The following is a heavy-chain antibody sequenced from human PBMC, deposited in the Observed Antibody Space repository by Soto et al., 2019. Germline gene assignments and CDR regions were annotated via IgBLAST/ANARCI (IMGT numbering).Heavy chain of an antibody. J-gene: IGHJ4*02. V-gene: IGHV1-2*02. D-gene: IGHD1-1*01. CDR2: INPNSGGT. Sequence: ASVNVSCKSSGYTFSDYYIHCVRQAPGQGLEWMGWINPNSGGTKYAPKFQGGVTMTRDTSITTAYMELSRLRSGDTAVYYCAREPATAKPEGVDFWGQGTLVTVSS. CDR3: AREPATAKPEGVDF. CDR1: GYTFSDYY.